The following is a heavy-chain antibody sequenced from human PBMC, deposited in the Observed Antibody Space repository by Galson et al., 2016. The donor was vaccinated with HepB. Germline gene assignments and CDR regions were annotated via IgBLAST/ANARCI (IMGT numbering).Heavy chain of an antibody. CDR1: GFNFNTYG. D-gene: IGHD3-3*01. CDR2: IWGDGDNR. V-gene: IGHV3-33*08. Sequence: SLRLSCAASGFNFNTYGMHWVRQAPGKGLEWLALIWGDGDNRYYADFVKGRFTISTDNSKNTLYLQMNSLRAEDTAIYYCARDYDLWTGYVQFRPFYGMDVWGQGTTVTVSS. CDR3: ARDYDLWTGYVQFRPFYGMDV. J-gene: IGHJ6*02.